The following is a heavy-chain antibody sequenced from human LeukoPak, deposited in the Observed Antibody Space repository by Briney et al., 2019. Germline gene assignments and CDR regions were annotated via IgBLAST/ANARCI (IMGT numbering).Heavy chain of an antibody. D-gene: IGHD3-10*01. CDR1: GGSISSSSYY. CDR2: IYYSGST. J-gene: IGHJ6*02. CDR3: AREHPYYGSGSYSPLMDA. V-gene: IGHV4-39*02. Sequence: SETLSLTCTVSGGSISSSSYYWGWIRQPPGKGLEWIGSIYYSGSTYYNPSLKSRVTISVDTSKNQFSLKLSSVTAADTAVYYCAREHPYYGSGSYSPLMDAWGQGTTVTVSS.